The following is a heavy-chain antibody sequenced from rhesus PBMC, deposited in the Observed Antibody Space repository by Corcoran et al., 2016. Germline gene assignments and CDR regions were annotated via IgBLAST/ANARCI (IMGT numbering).Heavy chain of an antibody. CDR3: AGEFSTTDY. V-gene: IGHV3-14*01. CDR1: GFTFSSYW. D-gene: IGHD2-15*01. CDR2: NNSGGNST. J-gene: IGHJ4*01. Sequence: EVQLVESGGGLAKPGGSLRLSCAASGFTFSSYWIHWVRQVTRIGMDLFSCNNSGGNSTYYGDCVKGRFTISRENAKNTLYLQMDGLRPEDTAVYYCAGEFSTTDYWGQGVLVTVSS.